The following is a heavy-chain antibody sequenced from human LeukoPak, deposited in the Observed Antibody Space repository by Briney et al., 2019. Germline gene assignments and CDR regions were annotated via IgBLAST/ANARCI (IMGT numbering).Heavy chain of an antibody. D-gene: IGHD4-23*01. Sequence: SETLSLTCAVYGGSFSGYYWSWIRQPPGKGLEWIGEINHSGSTNYNPSLKSRVTISVDTSKNQFSLKLSSVTAADTAVYYCARDLLNEGNHLDYWGQGNLVTVSS. CDR2: INHSGST. J-gene: IGHJ4*02. CDR3: ARDLLNEGNHLDY. V-gene: IGHV4-34*01. CDR1: GGSFSGYY.